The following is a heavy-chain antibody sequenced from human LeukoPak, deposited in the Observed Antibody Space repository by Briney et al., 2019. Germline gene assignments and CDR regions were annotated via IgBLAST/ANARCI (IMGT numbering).Heavy chain of an antibody. Sequence: PGGSLRLSCAGSGFTFSNYWMHSVRHAPGKGLVWVSRINSDGTDARYADSVKGRFTISRDNAKDTLYLQMDSLRAEDTAVYYCLGRESGSLPGAFDIWAQGTIVTVSS. V-gene: IGHV3-74*01. D-gene: IGHD3-10*01. CDR1: GFTFSNYW. CDR2: INSDGTDA. J-gene: IGHJ3*02. CDR3: LGRESGSLPGAFDI.